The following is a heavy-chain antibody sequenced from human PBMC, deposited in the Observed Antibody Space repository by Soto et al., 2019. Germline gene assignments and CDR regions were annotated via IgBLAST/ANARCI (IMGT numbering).Heavy chain of an antibody. J-gene: IGHJ4*02. V-gene: IGHV4-34*01. CDR1: GGSFSGYY. CDR3: ARAPYHDYIWGTDRHYFDC. D-gene: IGHD3-16*02. CDR2: INHSGST. Sequence: QVQLQQWGAGLLKPSETLSLSCAVYGGSFSGYYWSWIRQPPGKGLEWIGEINHSGSTNYNPSLKSRVTISVDKSTNQFYLKLSSVTAADTAVYYCARAPYHDYIWGTDRHYFDCWGQGTLVTVSS.